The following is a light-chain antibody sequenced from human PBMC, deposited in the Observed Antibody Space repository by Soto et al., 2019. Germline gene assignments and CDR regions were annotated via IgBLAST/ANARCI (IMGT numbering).Light chain of an antibody. Sequence: QSVLTQPASVSGSPGQTITISCTGTSSDVGAYNYVSWYQQHPDKAPKLIIFEVNNRPSGVSNRFSGSKSGNTAYLTISGLQAEDEADYYCSSYTTSATLVFGGGTQLTVL. CDR1: SSDVGAYNY. J-gene: IGLJ2*01. V-gene: IGLV2-14*01. CDR3: SSYTTSATLV. CDR2: EVN.